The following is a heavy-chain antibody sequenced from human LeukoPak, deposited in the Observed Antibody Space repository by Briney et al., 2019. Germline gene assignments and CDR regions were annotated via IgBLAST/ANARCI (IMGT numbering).Heavy chain of an antibody. V-gene: IGHV4-38-2*02. CDR3: VRHTPYYDDSPPDNYYYYMDV. Sequence: SETPSLSCTVSGYSISSGYYWGWIRQPPGKGLEWIGSIYHSGNTYYNPSLGRRVTISVDTSTTQFSLKLRSVTAADTAVYYCVRHTPYYDDSPPDNYYYYMDVWGKGTTVTVSS. CDR1: GYSISSGYY. J-gene: IGHJ6*03. CDR2: IYHSGNT. D-gene: IGHD4-17*01.